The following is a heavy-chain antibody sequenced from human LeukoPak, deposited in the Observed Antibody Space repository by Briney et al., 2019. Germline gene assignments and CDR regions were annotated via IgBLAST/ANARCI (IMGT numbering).Heavy chain of an antibody. CDR1: GGSISSGDYY. V-gene: IGHV4-30-4*01. Sequence: KASETLSLTCTVSGGSISSGDYYWSWIRQPPRKGLEWIGYIYYSGSTYYNPSLKSRVTISVDTSKNQFSLKLSSVTAADTAVYYCARLLEFTAFDYWGQGTLVTVSS. J-gene: IGHJ4*02. CDR2: IYYSGST. D-gene: IGHD1-1*01. CDR3: ARLLEFTAFDY.